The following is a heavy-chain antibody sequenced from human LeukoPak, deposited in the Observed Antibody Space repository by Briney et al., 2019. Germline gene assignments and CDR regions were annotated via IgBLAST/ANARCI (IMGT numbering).Heavy chain of an antibody. CDR3: VKDNPLDY. V-gene: IGHV3-23*01. Sequence: GGSLRLSCAASGFTFSSYEMNWVRQAPGKGPEWVSHISDRGDNTYYADSVKGRFTISRDNSKNTLYLYVNSLRPDDSAVYYCVKDNPLDYWGQGTLVIVSS. CDR2: ISDRGDNT. J-gene: IGHJ4*02. CDR1: GFTFSSYE.